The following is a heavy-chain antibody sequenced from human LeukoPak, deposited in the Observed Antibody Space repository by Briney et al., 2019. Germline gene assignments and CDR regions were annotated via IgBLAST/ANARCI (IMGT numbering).Heavy chain of an antibody. D-gene: IGHD2-2*01. V-gene: IGHV4-39*01. Sequence: SETLSLTCTVSGGSISSTSYYWGWIRQPPGKGLEWIGTIYYTGSTYYNPSLKSRVTISADTSRNQFSLKLSSVTAADTAVYYCARPYCDTTCYVALFDCWGQGTLVTVSS. J-gene: IGHJ4*02. CDR2: IYYTGST. CDR1: GGSISSTSYY. CDR3: ARPYCDTTCYVALFDC.